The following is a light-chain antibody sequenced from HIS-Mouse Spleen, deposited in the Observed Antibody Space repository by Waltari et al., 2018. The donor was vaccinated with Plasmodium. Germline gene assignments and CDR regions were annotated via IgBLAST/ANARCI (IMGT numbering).Light chain of an antibody. CDR3: CSYAGSSTNWV. J-gene: IGLJ3*02. Sequence: QSALTQPASVSGSPGQPITISCTDTSSAAGRYNLVPWYQQHPGKAPKLMIYDGSKRPSGVSNRFSGSKSGNTASLTISGRQAEDEADYYCCSYAGSSTNWVFGGGTKLTVL. V-gene: IGLV2-23*01. CDR1: SSAAGRYNL. CDR2: DGS.